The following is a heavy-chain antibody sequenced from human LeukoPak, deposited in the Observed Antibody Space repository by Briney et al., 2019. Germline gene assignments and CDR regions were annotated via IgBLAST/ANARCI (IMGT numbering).Heavy chain of an antibody. D-gene: IGHD3-3*01. CDR2: ISSSSSTI. CDR1: GFTFSSYS. V-gene: IGHV3-48*01. CDR3: ARDQGFWSGYYPYYFDY. Sequence: PGGSLRLSCAASGFTFSSYSMNWVRQAPGKGLEWVSYISSSSSTIYYADSVKGRFTISRDNAKNSLYLQMNSLRAEDTAVYYCARDQGFWSGYYPYYFDYWGQGTLVTVSS. J-gene: IGHJ4*02.